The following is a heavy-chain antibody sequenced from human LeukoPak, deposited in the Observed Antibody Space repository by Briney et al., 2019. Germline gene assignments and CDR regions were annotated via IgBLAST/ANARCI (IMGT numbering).Heavy chain of an antibody. V-gene: IGHV1-2*02. D-gene: IGHD6-6*01. CDR3: ARAVSSSGGY. CDR2: INPNSGGT. CDR1: GGTFISYD. Sequence: ASVKVSCKASGGTFISYDISWVRQAPGQGLEWMGWINPNSGGTNYAQKFQGRVTMTRDTSISTAYMELSRLRSDDTAVYYCARAVSSSGGYWGQGTLVTVSS. J-gene: IGHJ4*02.